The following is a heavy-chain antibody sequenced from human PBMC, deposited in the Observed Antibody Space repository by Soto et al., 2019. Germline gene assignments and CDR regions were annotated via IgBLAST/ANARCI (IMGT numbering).Heavy chain of an antibody. CDR3: AGGNSSRWYWFDP. CDR2: IYYNGNT. V-gene: IGHV4-31*03. J-gene: IGHJ5*02. Sequence: QVQLQESGPGLVKPSQTLSLTCTVSGGSISSTNYYWSWIRRHPGKGLEWIGYIYYNGNTYYNPSLTRRVTISVDTSKNQFSLKLSSVTAADTAVYYCAGGNSSRWYWFDPWGQGTLVTVSS. D-gene: IGHD6-13*01. CDR1: GGSISSTNYY.